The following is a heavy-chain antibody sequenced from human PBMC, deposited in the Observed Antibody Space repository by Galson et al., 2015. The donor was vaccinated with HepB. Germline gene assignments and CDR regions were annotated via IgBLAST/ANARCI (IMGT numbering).Heavy chain of an antibody. D-gene: IGHD3-10*01. J-gene: IGHJ4*02. CDR2: LSGGGDTT. Sequence: SLRLSCAASGFSFSSYAMRWVRQAPGKGLEWVSALSGGGDTTYSADSVKGRFTISRDNSKSTLYLQMNSLSAEDTAVDYCAKGDPTNVYDGSGMLRGPNDYGGQGTLATVSS. CDR1: GFSFSSYA. V-gene: IGHV3-23*01. CDR3: AKGDPTNVYDGSGMLRGPNDY.